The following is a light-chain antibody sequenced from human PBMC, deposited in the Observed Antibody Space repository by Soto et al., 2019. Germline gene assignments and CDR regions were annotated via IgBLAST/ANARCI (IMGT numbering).Light chain of an antibody. J-gene: IGKJ1*01. CDR3: QHYNDWLTWT. V-gene: IGKV3-15*01. Sequence: EIVMTQSPATLSVSPGERATLSCRASQTVNSNLAWYQQKPGQAPRLLIYGASTRATGIPARFGGSGSGTEFTLTISSLQPDDFAVYYCQHYNDWLTWTFGRGTKVEV. CDR1: QTVNSN. CDR2: GAS.